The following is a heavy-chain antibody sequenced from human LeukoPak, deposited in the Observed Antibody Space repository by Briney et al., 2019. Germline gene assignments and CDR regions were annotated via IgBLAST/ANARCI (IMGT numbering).Heavy chain of an antibody. V-gene: IGHV3-30*18. CDR3: AKDRDYYGSPYYGMDL. Sequence: GGSLRLSCAASGFLFSSYGMHWVRQAPGKGLEWVAIISYDGSIKYHADSVKGRFSISRDNSKNTLYLQINSLSTEDTAVYYCAKDRDYYGSPYYGMDLWGQGTTVTVS. J-gene: IGHJ6*02. CDR1: GFLFSSYG. CDR2: ISYDGSIK. D-gene: IGHD3-10*01.